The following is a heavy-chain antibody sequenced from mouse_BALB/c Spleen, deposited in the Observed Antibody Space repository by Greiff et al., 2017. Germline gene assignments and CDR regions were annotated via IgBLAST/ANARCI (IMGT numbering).Heavy chain of an antibody. CDR2: ISYSGST. V-gene: IGHV3-2*02. CDR3: ARGGYYEYFDV. Sequence: DVKLQESGPGLVKPSQSLSLTCTVTGYSITSDYAWNWIRQFPGNKLEWMGYISYSGSTSYNPSLKSRISITRDTSKNQFFLQLNSVTTEDTATYYCARGGYYEYFDVWGAGTTVTVSS. CDR1: GYSITSDYA. J-gene: IGHJ1*01. D-gene: IGHD2-3*01.